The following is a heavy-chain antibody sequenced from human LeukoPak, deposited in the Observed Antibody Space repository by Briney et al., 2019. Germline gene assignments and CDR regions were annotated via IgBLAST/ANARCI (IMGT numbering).Heavy chain of an antibody. CDR1: GGSFSGYY. V-gene: IGHV4-34*01. Sequence: TSETLSLTCAVSGGSFSGYYWTWIRQPPGKGLEWIGEINHSGSANYSPSLSSRVTISLDMSENQFSLKLTSVTAADTAVYYCARGQGTVTTHWSQGTLVTVSS. J-gene: IGHJ4*02. CDR3: ARGQGTVTTH. CDR2: INHSGSA. D-gene: IGHD4-17*01.